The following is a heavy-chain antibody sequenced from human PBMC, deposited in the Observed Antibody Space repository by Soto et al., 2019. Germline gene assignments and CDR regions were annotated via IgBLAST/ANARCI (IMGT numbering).Heavy chain of an antibody. J-gene: IGHJ4*02. CDR2: IYYSGST. Sequence: SETLSLTCTVSGGSISSSSYYWGWIRQPPGKGLEWMGSIYYSGSTYHNPSLKSRVTISVDTSKNQFSLKLSSVTAADTAVYYCARRRGSGDFDCWGQGTLVTVSS. CDR1: GGSISSSSYY. D-gene: IGHD3-10*01. CDR3: ARRRGSGDFDC. V-gene: IGHV4-39*01.